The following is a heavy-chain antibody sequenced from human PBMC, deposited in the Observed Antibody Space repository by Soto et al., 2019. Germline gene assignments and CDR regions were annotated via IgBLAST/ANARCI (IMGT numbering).Heavy chain of an antibody. D-gene: IGHD2-15*01. CDR3: ARDLVVAAYSPECYYYYGMEV. CDR1: GYTFTSYG. J-gene: IGHJ6*02. V-gene: IGHV1-18*01. Sequence: ASVKVSCKASGYTFTSYGISWVRQAPGQGLEWMGWISAYNGNTNYAQKLQGRVTMTTDTSTSTAYMELRSLRSDDTAVYYCARDLVVAAYSPECYYYYGMEVWGQGTTVTVSS. CDR2: ISAYNGNT.